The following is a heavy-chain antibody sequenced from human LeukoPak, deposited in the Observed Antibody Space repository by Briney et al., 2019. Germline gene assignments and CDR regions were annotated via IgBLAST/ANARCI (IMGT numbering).Heavy chain of an antibody. CDR1: GFTFSSYA. Sequence: PGGSLRLSCAASGFTFSSYAMSWVRQAPGKGLEWVSAISGSGGSTYYADSVKGRFTISRDYSKNTLYLQMNSLRAEDTAVYYCAKEGAYCGGDCYSGHYYYYCMDVWGKGTTVTVSS. J-gene: IGHJ6*03. CDR3: AKEGAYCGGDCYSGHYYYYCMDV. V-gene: IGHV3-23*01. CDR2: ISGSGGST. D-gene: IGHD2-21*02.